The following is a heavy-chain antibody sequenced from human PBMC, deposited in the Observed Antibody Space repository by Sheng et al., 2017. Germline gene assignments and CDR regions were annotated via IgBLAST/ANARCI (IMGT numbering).Heavy chain of an antibody. D-gene: IGHD4-17*01. J-gene: IGHJ4*02. CDR1: GGSFSGYY. Sequence: QVQLQQWGAGLLKPSETLSLTCAVYGGSFSGYYWSWIRQPPGKGLEWIGEINHSGSTNYNPSLKSRVTISVDTSKNQFSLKLSSVTAADTAVYYCARGLTNDYGDFGDDYWGQGTLVTVSS. CDR3: ARGLTNDYGDFGDDY. CDR2: INHSGST. V-gene: IGHV4-34*01.